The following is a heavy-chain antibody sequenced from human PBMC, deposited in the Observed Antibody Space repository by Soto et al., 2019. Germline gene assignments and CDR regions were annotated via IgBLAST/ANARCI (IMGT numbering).Heavy chain of an antibody. CDR2: IYYSGST. Sequence: SETLSLTCTVSGGSISSGGYYWSWIRQHPGKGLEWIGYIYYSGSTYYNPSLKSRVTISVDTSKNQFSLKLSSVTAADTAVYYCARTVLGAFDIWGQGTMVTLSS. V-gene: IGHV4-31*03. D-gene: IGHD2-8*01. J-gene: IGHJ3*02. CDR1: GGSISSGGYY. CDR3: ARTVLGAFDI.